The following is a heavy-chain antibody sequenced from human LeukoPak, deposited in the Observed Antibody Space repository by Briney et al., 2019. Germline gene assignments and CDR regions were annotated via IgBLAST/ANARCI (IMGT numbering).Heavy chain of an antibody. D-gene: IGHD1-14*01. Sequence: ASVKVSCKTSGYSFTSQDMHWVRQAPGQSLEWMGCINPCNGDTKYSQDLQGRVTITRDTSATTAYMELSSLRSDDMAVYYCTLYNNWGQGTLVTVSS. J-gene: IGHJ4*02. CDR3: TLYNN. CDR2: INPCNGDT. CDR1: GYSFTSQD. V-gene: IGHV1-3*03.